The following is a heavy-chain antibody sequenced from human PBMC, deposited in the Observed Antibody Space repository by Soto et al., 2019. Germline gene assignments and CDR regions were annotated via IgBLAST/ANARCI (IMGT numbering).Heavy chain of an antibody. CDR2: ISSSSSYT. CDR3: ARDTTVTTVWFDP. J-gene: IGHJ5*02. D-gene: IGHD4-17*01. Sequence: GGSLRLSCAASGFTFSDYYMSWIRQAPGKRLEWVSYISSSSSYTNYADSVKGRFTISRDNAKNSLYLQMNSLRAEDTAVYYCARDTTVTTVWFDPWGQGTLVTVSS. CDR1: GFTFSDYY. V-gene: IGHV3-11*05.